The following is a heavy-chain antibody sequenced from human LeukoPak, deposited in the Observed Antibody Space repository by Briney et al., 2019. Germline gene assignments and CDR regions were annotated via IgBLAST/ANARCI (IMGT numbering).Heavy chain of an antibody. CDR1: GFTFSSYG. J-gene: IGHJ6*03. D-gene: IGHD6-13*01. V-gene: IGHV4-38-2*01. CDR3: SRVDWGYDSSWTRYFYYMDV. CDR2: IHHSGST. Sequence: PGGSLRLSCAASGFTFSSYGMSWVRQAPGKGLEWIGSIHHSGSTYYNPSLKSRVTISEDTSRNQFSLKLSSVTAADTAVYYCSRVDWGYDSSWTRYFYYMDVWGKGTTVTVSS.